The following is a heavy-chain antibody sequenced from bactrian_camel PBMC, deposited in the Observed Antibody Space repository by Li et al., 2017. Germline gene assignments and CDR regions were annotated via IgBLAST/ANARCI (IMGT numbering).Heavy chain of an antibody. CDR2: LASDGSS. Sequence: HVQLVESGGGSVQAGGSLRLSCAFDAYTPANVRMAWFRQAPGKERGGVASLASDGSSIYANSLKGRFSISKDNAKNTVYLQMNSLKPEDTAMYYCAARGPYCYTKLSVRDFTYWGQGTQVTVS. CDR1: AYTPANVR. V-gene: IGHV3S53*01. CDR3: AARGPYCYTKLSVRDFTY. D-gene: IGHD2*01. J-gene: IGHJ6*01.